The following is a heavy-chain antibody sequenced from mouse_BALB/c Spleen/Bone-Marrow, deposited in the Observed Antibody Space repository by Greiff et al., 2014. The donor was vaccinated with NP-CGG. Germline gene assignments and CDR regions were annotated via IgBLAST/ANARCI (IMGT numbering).Heavy chain of an antibody. CDR2: IYPGSGNT. Sequence: QVQLKESGPELVKPGASVKISCKASGYTFTDYYINWVKQKPGQGLEWIGWIYPGSGNTKYNEKLKGKATLTVDTSSSTAYMQLSSLTSEDTAVYFCAREPYYGYYFDYWGQGTTLTVSS. J-gene: IGHJ2*01. V-gene: IGHV1-84*02. CDR1: GYTFTDYY. CDR3: AREPYYGYYFDY. D-gene: IGHD1-1*01.